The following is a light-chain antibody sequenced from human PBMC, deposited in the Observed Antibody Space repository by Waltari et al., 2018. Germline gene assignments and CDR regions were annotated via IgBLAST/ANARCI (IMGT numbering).Light chain of an antibody. CDR3: QHYDGVPPWT. V-gene: IGKV1-33*01. CDR2: DAS. J-gene: IGKJ1*01. Sequence: DIQMTQSPSSLSASVGDRVTITCQASRDINNYLNWYQQKPGKAPKLLIYDASTLETGVPARFSGSGSVTDFVFTISRLQPEDIATYYCQHYDGVPPWTFGQGTRVDFK. CDR1: RDINNY.